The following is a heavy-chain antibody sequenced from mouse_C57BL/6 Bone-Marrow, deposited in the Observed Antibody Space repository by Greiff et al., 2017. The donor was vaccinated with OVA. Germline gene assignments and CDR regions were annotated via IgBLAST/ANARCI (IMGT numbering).Heavy chain of an antibody. V-gene: IGHV1-52*01. D-gene: IGHD1-1*01. J-gene: IGHJ3*01. Sequence: QVQLQQPGAELVRPGSSVKLSCKASGYTFTSYGMHWVKQRPIQGLEWIGNIDPSDSETHYNQKFKDKATLTVDKSSSTAYMQLSSRAAEDSAVYCCAREWYYYEAYWGQGTLVTVSA. CDR2: IDPSDSET. CDR1: GYTFTSYG. CDR3: AREWYYYEAY.